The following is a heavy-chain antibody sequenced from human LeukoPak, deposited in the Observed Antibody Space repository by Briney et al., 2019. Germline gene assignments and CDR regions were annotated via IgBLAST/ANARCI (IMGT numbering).Heavy chain of an antibody. J-gene: IGHJ3*02. CDR1: GFTFDDYA. D-gene: IGHD3-3*01. CDR3: AKANYDFWSGYFRGAFDI. Sequence: PGGSLRLSCAASGFTFDDYAMHWVRQAPGKGLEWVSGISWNSGSIGYADSVKGRFTISRDNAKNSLYLQMNSLRAEDTALYYCAKANYDFWSGYFRGAFDIWGQGTMVTVSS. CDR2: ISWNSGSI. V-gene: IGHV3-9*01.